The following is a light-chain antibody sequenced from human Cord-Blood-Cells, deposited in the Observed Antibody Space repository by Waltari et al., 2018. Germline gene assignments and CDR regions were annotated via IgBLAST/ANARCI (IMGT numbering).Light chain of an antibody. CDR3: QQYDNLRFT. CDR1: QDISNY. CDR2: DAS. Sequence: DIQMTQSPSSLSASVGDRVTITCQASQDISNYLNWYQQKPGKDPKLHIYDASNLETGVAARFSGSGSGTDFTLSISSRQPGDIATYYVQQYDNLRFTFRPGTKVDI. J-gene: IGKJ3*01. V-gene: IGKV1-33*01.